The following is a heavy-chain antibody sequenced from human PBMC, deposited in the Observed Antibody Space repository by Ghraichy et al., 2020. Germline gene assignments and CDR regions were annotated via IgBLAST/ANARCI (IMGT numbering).Heavy chain of an antibody. Sequence: GESLNISCTGSGYRFTNYWISWVRQMPGKGLEWMGKIDTSDSYSNYSPSFQGHVTISADKSFSTAYLQWSSLKASDTAMYYCARHRGPMDIAFDMWGPGTMVTVSS. CDR3: ARHRGPMDIAFDM. V-gene: IGHV5-10-1*01. D-gene: IGHD2-2*03. J-gene: IGHJ3*02. CDR1: GYRFTNYW. CDR2: IDTSDSYS.